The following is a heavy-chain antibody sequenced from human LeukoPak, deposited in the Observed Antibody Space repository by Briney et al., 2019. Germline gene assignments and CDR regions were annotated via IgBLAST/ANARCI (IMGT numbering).Heavy chain of an antibody. V-gene: IGHV3-33*01. Sequence: GGTLRLSCAASGFTFRSYATHWVRQAPGKGLEWVAGIWYDGSNKYYEDSVKGRFTISRDNSKNTLYLQMNSLRAEDTAVYHCARDRLYHYDSGSPLTYDGFDIWGQGAMVTVSS. CDR3: ARDRLYHYDSGSPLTYDGFDI. D-gene: IGHD3-10*01. CDR2: IWYDGSNK. J-gene: IGHJ3*02. CDR1: GFTFRSYA.